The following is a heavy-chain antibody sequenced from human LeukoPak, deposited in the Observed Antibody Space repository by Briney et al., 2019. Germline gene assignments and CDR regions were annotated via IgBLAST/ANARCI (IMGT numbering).Heavy chain of an antibody. CDR2: TRNKANSYTT. V-gene: IGHV3-72*01. J-gene: IGHJ4*02. CDR1: GFTFSDHY. D-gene: IGHD3-10*01. Sequence: PGGSLRLSCAASGFTFSDHYMDWVRQAPGKGLEWVGRTRNKANSYTTEYAASVKGRFTFSRDDSKNLLYLQMNSLKTEDTAVYYCARDRGAYYFDYWGQGTLVTVSS. CDR3: ARDRGAYYFDY.